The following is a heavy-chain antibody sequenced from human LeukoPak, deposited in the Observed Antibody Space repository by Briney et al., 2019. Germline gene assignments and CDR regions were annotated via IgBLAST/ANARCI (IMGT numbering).Heavy chain of an antibody. CDR1: GFTFSSYG. CDR2: IRYDGSNK. V-gene: IGHV3-30*02. J-gene: IGHJ4*02. D-gene: IGHD3-16*02. Sequence: PGGSLRLSCAASGFTFSSYGMHWVRQAPGKGLEWVAFIRYDGSNKYYADSVKGRFTISRDNSKNTLYLQMNSLRAEDTAVYYCARSWSPGGYSSLYSHISYWGQGTLVTVSS. CDR3: ARSWSPGGYSSLYSHISY.